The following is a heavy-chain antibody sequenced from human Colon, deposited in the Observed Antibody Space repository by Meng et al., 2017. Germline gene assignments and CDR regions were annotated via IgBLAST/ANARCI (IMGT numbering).Heavy chain of an antibody. CDR2: IYYTGNT. Sequence: QVQLQESGPGLVRPSETLSLTWTVAGASVSGDSHYWSWIRQSPGKGLEWIGYIYYTGNTNYNPSLASRVSMSLDTSKNHFSLHLTSVTAADTAIYYCVRVNGDFDEAWFDPWGQGTLVTVSS. J-gene: IGHJ5*02. CDR1: GASVSGDSHY. CDR3: VRVNGDFDEAWFDP. V-gene: IGHV4-61*03. D-gene: IGHD4-17*01.